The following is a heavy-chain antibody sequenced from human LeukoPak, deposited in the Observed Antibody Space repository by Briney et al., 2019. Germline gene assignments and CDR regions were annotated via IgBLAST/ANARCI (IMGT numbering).Heavy chain of an antibody. CDR3: ASHEWLGPFDF. J-gene: IGHJ4*02. V-gene: IGHV4-39*01. CDR1: GGSILSSSYY. CDR2: IYFSGST. Sequence: SETLSQTCTVSGGSILSSSYYWGWIRQPPGEGLEWIGSIYFSGSTYYSPSLKSRVTISVDPSTNQFSLKLSSVTAADTAVYYCASHEWLGPFDFGGQRTLVTVSS. D-gene: IGHD6-19*01.